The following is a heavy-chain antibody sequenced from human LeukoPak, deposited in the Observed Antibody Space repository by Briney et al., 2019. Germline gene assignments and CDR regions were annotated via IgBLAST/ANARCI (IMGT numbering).Heavy chain of an antibody. J-gene: IGHJ4*02. CDR3: ARDWGDY. D-gene: IGHD7-27*01. Sequence: GGSLRLSCAASGFTFSSYEMNWVRQAPGKGLEWVSYIGSSGSSIYYADSVKGRFTISRDNAKNSLDLQMNSLRAEDTAVYYCARDWGDYWGQGTLVTVSS. V-gene: IGHV3-48*03. CDR2: IGSSGSSI. CDR1: GFTFSSYE.